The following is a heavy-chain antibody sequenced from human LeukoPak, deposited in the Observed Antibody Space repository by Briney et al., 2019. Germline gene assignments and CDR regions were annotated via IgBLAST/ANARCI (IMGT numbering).Heavy chain of an antibody. CDR1: GFTFSSNW. CDR3: VAIVSARPR. Sequence: GGSLRLSCAASGFTFSSNWMHWVRQAPGKGLVWVSRIDSDGGTTNLADSVKGRSTISRDNSKNTLYLQMNSLRAEDTAVYHCVAIVSARPRWGQGTLVTVSS. V-gene: IGHV3-74*01. D-gene: IGHD6-6*01. CDR2: IDSDGGTT. J-gene: IGHJ4*02.